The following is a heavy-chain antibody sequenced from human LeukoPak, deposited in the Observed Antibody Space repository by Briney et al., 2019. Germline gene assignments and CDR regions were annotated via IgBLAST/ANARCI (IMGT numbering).Heavy chain of an antibody. J-gene: IGHJ4*02. Sequence: GGSLRLSCAASGFTFSSNWMSWVRQAPGKGLEWVANIKLDGSEIYYVDSVKGRFTISRDNAKNSLYLQMNSLRAEDTAVYYCARDLRVGNCSGGSCYPPQYWGQGTLVTVSS. CDR1: GFTFSSNW. CDR3: ARDLRVGNCSGGSCYPPQY. CDR2: IKLDGSEI. D-gene: IGHD2-15*01. V-gene: IGHV3-7*01.